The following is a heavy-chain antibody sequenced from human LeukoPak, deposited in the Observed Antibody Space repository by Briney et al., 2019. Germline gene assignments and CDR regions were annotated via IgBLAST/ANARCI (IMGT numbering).Heavy chain of an antibody. D-gene: IGHD3-10*01. CDR1: GYTFTGYY. CDR3: ASTYGSGPYYFDY. J-gene: IGHJ4*02. CDR2: INPNSGGT. Sequence: ASVKVSXKASGYTFTGYYMHWVRQAPGQGLEWMGRINPNSGGTNYAQKFQGRVTMTRDTSISTAYMELSRLRSDDTAVYYCASTYGSGPYYFDYWGQGTLVTVSS. V-gene: IGHV1-2*06.